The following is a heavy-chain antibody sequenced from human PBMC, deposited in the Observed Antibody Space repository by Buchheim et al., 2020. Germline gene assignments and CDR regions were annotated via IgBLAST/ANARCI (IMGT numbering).Heavy chain of an antibody. J-gene: IGHJ4*02. CDR3: GAEVGSREFDN. D-gene: IGHD2-2*01. CDR1: GFTFSSHA. V-gene: IGHV3-30*03. Sequence: QVQLVESGGGVVQPGRSLRLSCAASGFTFSSHAMHWVRQPPGKGLEWVAIISYDGSYQDYPDSVKGRFTVSRDNFQNTLFLQMNSLRAEDTAVYYCGAEVGSREFDNWGQGTL. CDR2: ISYDGSYQ.